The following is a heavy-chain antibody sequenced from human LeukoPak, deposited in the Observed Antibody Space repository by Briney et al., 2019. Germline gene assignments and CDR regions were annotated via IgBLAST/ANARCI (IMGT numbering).Heavy chain of an antibody. CDR2: ISYDGSNE. CDR1: GFTFSSYA. J-gene: IGHJ3*02. D-gene: IGHD2-2*01. CDR3: ARGLRNQLLFAFDI. V-gene: IGHV3-30-3*01. Sequence: GRSLRLSCAASGFTFSSYAMHWVRQAPGKGLEWVAAISYDGSNEYYADSVKGRFTISRDNSKNTLYLQMNSLRAEDTAVYYCARGLRNQLLFAFDIWGQGTMVTVSS.